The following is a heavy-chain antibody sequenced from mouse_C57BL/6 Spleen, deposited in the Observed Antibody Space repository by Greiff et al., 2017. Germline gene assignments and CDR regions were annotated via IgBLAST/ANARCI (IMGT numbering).Heavy chain of an antibody. CDR3: TRDGDYDPFAY. CDR2: ISSGGDYI. J-gene: IGHJ3*01. V-gene: IGHV5-9-1*02. D-gene: IGHD2-4*01. Sequence: EVQRVESGEGLVKPGGSLKLSCAASGFTFSSYAMSWVRQTPEKRLAWVAYISSGGDYIYYADTVKGRFTISRDNARNTLYLQMSSLKSEDTAMYYCTRDGDYDPFAYWGQGTLVTVSA. CDR1: GFTFSSYA.